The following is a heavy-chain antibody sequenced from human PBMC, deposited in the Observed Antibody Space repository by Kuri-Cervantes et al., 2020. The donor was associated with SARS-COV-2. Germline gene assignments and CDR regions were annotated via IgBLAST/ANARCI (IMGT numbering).Heavy chain of an antibody. CDR2: ISAYNGNK. CDR3: ARGIMITFGGVIAIPYYFDY. J-gene: IGHJ4*02. V-gene: IGHV1-18*01. CDR1: GYTFTSYG. Sequence: ASVKVSCKASGYTFTSYGNSWVRQAPCTGLEWMGWISAYNGNKNYAQKFQGRVTITTDESTSTAYMELSSLRSEDTAVYYCARGIMITFGGVIAIPYYFDYWGQGTLVTVSS. D-gene: IGHD3-16*02.